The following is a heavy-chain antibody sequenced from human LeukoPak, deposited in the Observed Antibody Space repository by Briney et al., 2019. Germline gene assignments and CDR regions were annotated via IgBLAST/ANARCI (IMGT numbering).Heavy chain of an antibody. CDR1: GFTFSSYA. CDR3: AKGDYGDPIFDY. J-gene: IGHJ4*02. Sequence: GGSLRLSCAASGFTFSSYAMSWVRQAPGKGLEWVSAISGSGGSTYYADSVKGWFTISRDNSKNTLYLQMNSLRAEDTAVYYCAKGDYGDPIFDYWGQGTLVTVSS. CDR2: ISGSGGST. D-gene: IGHD4-17*01. V-gene: IGHV3-23*01.